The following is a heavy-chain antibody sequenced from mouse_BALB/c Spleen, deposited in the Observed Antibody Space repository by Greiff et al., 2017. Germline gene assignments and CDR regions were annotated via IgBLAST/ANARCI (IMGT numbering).Heavy chain of an antibody. CDR3: ASYSGTGDYYAMDY. J-gene: IGHJ4*01. Sequence: VKLMESGAELVKPGASVKLSCKTSGYTFTSYWIQWVKQRPGQGLGWIGEIFPGTGTTYYNEKFKGKATLTIDTSSSTAYMQLSSLTSEDSAVYFCASYSGTGDYYAMDYWGQGTSVTVSS. D-gene: IGHD4-1*01. V-gene: IGHV1S132*01. CDR1: GYTFTSYW. CDR2: IFPGTGTT.